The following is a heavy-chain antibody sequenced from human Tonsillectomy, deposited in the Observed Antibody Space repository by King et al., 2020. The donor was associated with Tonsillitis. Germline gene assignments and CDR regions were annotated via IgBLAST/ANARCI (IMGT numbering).Heavy chain of an antibody. CDR1: RFTFSSYS. D-gene: IGHD5-18*01. Sequence: VQLVESGGGLVQPGGSLRLSCAAARFTFSSYSMNWVRQAPGRGLEWVSYISSSSGTIYYADSVKGRFTISRDNAKHSLYLQMNSLRDEDTAVYYCARGRGYSYGYFDYWGQGTLVTVSS. CDR3: ARGRGYSYGYFDY. V-gene: IGHV3-48*02. J-gene: IGHJ4*02. CDR2: ISSSSGTI.